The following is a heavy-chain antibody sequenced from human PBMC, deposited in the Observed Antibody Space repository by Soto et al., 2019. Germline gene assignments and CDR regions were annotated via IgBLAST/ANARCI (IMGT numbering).Heavy chain of an antibody. J-gene: IGHJ4*02. CDR1: GFSLSTSGVG. V-gene: IGHV2-5*02. D-gene: IGHD5-18*01. Sequence: SGPTLVNPTQTLTLTCTFSGFSLSTSGVGVGWIRQPPGKALEWLALIYWDDDKRYSPSLKSRLTITKDTSKNQVVLTMTNMDPVDTATYYCARKEVWIQLWSWFDYWGQGTLVTVSS. CDR2: IYWDDDK. CDR3: ARKEVWIQLWSWFDY.